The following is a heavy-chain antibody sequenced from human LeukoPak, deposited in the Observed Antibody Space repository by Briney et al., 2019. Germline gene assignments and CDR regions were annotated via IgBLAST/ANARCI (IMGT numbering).Heavy chain of an antibody. CDR3: ARVRYDSSGYRAFNI. J-gene: IGHJ3*02. D-gene: IGHD3-22*01. Sequence: PSETLSLTCTVSGDSISSGRYYWSWIRQPAGKGLEWIGLICTSWSTNYNPSLKIRVTISVYTANTQFSLKLSSVTAADAAVYYCARVRYDSSGYRAFNIWGQGTMVTVSS. V-gene: IGHV4-61*02. CDR2: ICTSWST. CDR1: GDSISSGRYY.